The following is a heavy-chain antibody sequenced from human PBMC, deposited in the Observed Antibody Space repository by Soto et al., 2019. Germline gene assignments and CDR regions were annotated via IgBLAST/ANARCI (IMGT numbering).Heavy chain of an antibody. CDR1: GYSFTGDF. CDR2: INPHSGVT. D-gene: IGHD4-17*01. Sequence: ASVKVSCKASGYSFTGDFLHWVRQAPGQGLEWLGWINPHSGVTKYARKFQGRVTMTRDTSISTAYTEVSRLTSDDTAVYFCARGLDDYGDRRLWYFDLWGRGTLVTVSS. V-gene: IGHV1-2*02. CDR3: ARGLDDYGDRRLWYFDL. J-gene: IGHJ2*01.